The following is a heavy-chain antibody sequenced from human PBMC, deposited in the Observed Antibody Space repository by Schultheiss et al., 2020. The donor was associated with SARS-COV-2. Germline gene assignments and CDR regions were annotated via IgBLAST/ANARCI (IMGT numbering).Heavy chain of an antibody. CDR3: AADGNCSGGSCYSSANYYYYYGMDV. Sequence: ASVKVSCKASGYTFTSYDINWLRQATGQGLEWMGWMNPNSGNTGYAQKFQGRVTMTRNTSISTAYMELSSLRSDDTAVYYCAADGNCSGGSCYSSANYYYYYGMDVGGQGTAVTVSS. CDR1: GYTFTSYD. V-gene: IGHV1-8*01. J-gene: IGHJ6*02. CDR2: MNPNSGNT. D-gene: IGHD2-15*01.